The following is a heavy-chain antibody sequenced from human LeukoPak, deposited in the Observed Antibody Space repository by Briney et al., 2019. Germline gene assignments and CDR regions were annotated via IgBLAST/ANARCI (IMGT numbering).Heavy chain of an antibody. Sequence: PSETLSLTCTVSGGSISNYYWSWIRQPPGKGLEWIGYIYYSGSTNYNPSLKSRVTISVDTSKNQFSLKLSSVTAADTAVYYCARLRFGVAAAAPYYFDYWGQGTLVTVSS. CDR2: IYYSGST. CDR3: ARLRFGVAAAAPYYFDY. D-gene: IGHD3-10*01. CDR1: GGSISNYY. V-gene: IGHV4-59*01. J-gene: IGHJ4*02.